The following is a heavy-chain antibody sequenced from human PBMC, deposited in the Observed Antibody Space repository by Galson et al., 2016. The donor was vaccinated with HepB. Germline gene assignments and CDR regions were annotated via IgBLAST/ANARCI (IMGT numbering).Heavy chain of an antibody. CDR2: ISSDGSTT. D-gene: IGHD3-9*01. CDR3: ARDWSEIDYDVLTANYYYYHYGMDV. CDR1: GFTFSSYA. Sequence: SLRLSCGASGFTFSSYAMSWVRQAPGRGLVWVSRISSDGSTTDYADSVKGRFTISRDNVKNTVYLQMNSLRAEDTAVYYCARDWSEIDYDVLTANYYYYHYGMDVWGQGTTVTVSS. J-gene: IGHJ6*02. V-gene: IGHV3-74*01.